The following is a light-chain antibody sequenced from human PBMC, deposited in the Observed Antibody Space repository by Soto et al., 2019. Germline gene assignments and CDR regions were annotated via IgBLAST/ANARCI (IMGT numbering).Light chain of an antibody. CDR2: GAS. CDR1: QSVTSN. J-gene: IGKJ1*01. Sequence: EIVMTQSPATLSVSPGDGATLSCRASQSVTSNLAWYQQRPDQAPRLLISGASARATGIPARFSGSGSGTEFTLTISSLQSEDFAVYYCQQYNNWPPMFGQGTKVEIK. V-gene: IGKV3-15*01. CDR3: QQYNNWPPM.